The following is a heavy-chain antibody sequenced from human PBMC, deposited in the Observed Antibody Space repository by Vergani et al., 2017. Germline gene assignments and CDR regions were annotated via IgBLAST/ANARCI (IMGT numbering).Heavy chain of an antibody. V-gene: IGHV3-20*04. Sequence: EVQLVESGGGVVRPGGSLRLSCAASGFTFDDYGMSWVRQAPGKGLEWVSGINWNGGSTGYADSVKGRFTISRDNAKNSLYLQMNSLRAEDTALYYCARGARITIFGVVKADAFDIWGQGTMVTVSS. CDR2: INWNGGST. J-gene: IGHJ3*02. CDR3: ARGARITIFGVVKADAFDI. CDR1: GFTFDDYG. D-gene: IGHD3-3*01.